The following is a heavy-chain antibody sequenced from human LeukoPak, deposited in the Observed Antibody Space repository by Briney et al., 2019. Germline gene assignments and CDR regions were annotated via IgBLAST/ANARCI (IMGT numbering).Heavy chain of an antibody. CDR1: GYTFTNYG. V-gene: IGHV1-18*01. Sequence: ASVKVSCKASGYTFTNYGISWVRQAPGQGLEWMGYIITYNGNTNYVQKIQGRVTMTTDTSTSTAYMELRSLRSDDTAVYYCARDTRRSRARWENLGFDPWGQGTLVTVSS. D-gene: IGHD1-26*01. CDR2: IITYNGNT. J-gene: IGHJ5*02. CDR3: ARDTRRSRARWENLGFDP.